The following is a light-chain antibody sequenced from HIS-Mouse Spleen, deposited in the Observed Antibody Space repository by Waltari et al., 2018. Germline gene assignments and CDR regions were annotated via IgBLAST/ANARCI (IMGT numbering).Light chain of an antibody. J-gene: IGKJ3*01. CDR1: QSVSSY. Sequence: EIVLTQSPATLSLSPGERATLSCSASQSVSSYLAWYQQKPGQAPRLLIYDASNRATGIPARFSGSGSGTDFTLTLSSLEPEDFAVYYCQRGFTFGPGTKVDIK. CDR2: DAS. CDR3: QRGFT. V-gene: IGKV3-11*01.